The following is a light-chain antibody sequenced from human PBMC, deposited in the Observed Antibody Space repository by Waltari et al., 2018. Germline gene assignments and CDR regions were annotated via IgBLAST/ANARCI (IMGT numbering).Light chain of an antibody. CDR2: EVT. CDR3: TSYAVTKVV. Sequence: QSVLTQPPSASGFLGQSVAISCTGTSSDIGGYNYGSWYQQHPGKAPKLLIYEVTTRPSGVRARSSGSKSGNTASLTVSGLQAEDEADYYCTSYAVTKVVFGGGTKLTVL. J-gene: IGLJ2*01. V-gene: IGLV2-8*01. CDR1: SSDIGGYNY.